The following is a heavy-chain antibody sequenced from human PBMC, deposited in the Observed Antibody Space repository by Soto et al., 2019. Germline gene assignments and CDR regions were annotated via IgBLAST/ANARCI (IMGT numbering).Heavy chain of an antibody. Sequence: QVQLVQSGAEVKKPGSSVKVSCKASGGTFSNYAFSWVRQAPGQGLEWMGGFIPIFGTPNYAQKFQGRVTVTADASTRTVHMELSSLRSEDTAVYYCARERSVGYCITTTCPKPFYYYAMDVWGQGTTVTVSS. V-gene: IGHV1-69*01. CDR1: GGTFSNYA. J-gene: IGHJ6*02. CDR2: FIPIFGTP. D-gene: IGHD2-2*01. CDR3: ARERSVGYCITTTCPKPFYYYAMDV.